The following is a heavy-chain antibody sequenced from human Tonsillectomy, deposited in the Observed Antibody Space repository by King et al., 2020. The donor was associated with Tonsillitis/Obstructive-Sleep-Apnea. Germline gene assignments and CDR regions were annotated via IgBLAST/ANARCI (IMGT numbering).Heavy chain of an antibody. CDR2: IMGGGVST. CDR3: AKAMVQGIIITIFDY. CDR1: GITFSSYA. D-gene: IGHD3-10*01. J-gene: IGHJ4*02. V-gene: IGHV3-23*04. Sequence: VQLVKSGGGLVQPGGSLRLSCAASGITFSSYAMSWVRQAPGKGLEWVSTIMGGGVSTYYADSVKGRCTISRDNSKNTLYLQMNSLRAEATAVYYCAKAMVQGIIITIFDYWGQGTLVTVSS.